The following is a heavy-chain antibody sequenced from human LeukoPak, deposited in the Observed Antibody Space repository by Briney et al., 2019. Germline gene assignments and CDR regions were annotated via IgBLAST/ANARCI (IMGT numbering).Heavy chain of an antibody. CDR1: GFTFRSYW. CDR3: ASREPAGI. J-gene: IGHJ4*02. D-gene: IGHD1-14*01. V-gene: IGHV3-7*02. Sequence: GGSLRLSCAASGFTFRSYWMSWVRQAPGKGLEWVANIKHDGSEKYYVDSVKGRFTISRDNAKNSLYLQMNSLRAEDTAVYYCASREPAGIWGQGTLVTVSS. CDR2: IKHDGSEK.